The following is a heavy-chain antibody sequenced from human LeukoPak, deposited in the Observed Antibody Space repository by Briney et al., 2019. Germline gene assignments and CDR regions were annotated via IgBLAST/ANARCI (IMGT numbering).Heavy chain of an antibody. J-gene: IGHJ4*02. D-gene: IGHD3-10*01. CDR3: ARQREPLITMVRGVIHFDY. CDR2: LYTSGTT. V-gene: IGHV4-4*07. Sequence: SETLSLTCTVSGGSISNYYWNWIRQPAGKGLEWIGRLYTSGTTNYNPSLKSRVTMAVDTSENQLSLKLSSVTAADTAMYYCARQREPLITMVRGVIHFDYWGQGILVTVSS. CDR1: GGSISNYY.